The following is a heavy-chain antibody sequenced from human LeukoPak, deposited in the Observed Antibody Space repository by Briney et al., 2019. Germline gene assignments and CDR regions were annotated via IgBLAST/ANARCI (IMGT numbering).Heavy chain of an antibody. CDR2: ISWNGNSI. V-gene: IGHV3-9*01. Sequence: PGRSLRLSCAASGFTFDDYAMHWVRQAPGQGLEWVSGISWNGNSIDYADSVKGRFTISRDNAKNSLYLQMNSLRAEDSALYFCAETTSGYASSFACWGQGTLVTVSS. CDR3: AETTSGYASSFAC. J-gene: IGHJ4*02. D-gene: IGHD2-2*01. CDR1: GFTFDDYA.